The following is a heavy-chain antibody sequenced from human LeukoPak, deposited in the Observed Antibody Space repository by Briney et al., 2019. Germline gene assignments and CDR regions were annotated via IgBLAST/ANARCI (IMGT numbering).Heavy chain of an antibody. D-gene: IGHD6-19*01. V-gene: IGHV3-9*01. CDR1: GFTFDDYA. Sequence: GGSLRLSCAASGFTFDDYAMHWVRQAPGKGLEWVSGISWNSGSIGYADSVKGRFTISRDNAKNSLYLQMNSLRAEDTALYYCAKDLSPAGTGWFDPWGQGTPVTVSS. J-gene: IGHJ5*02. CDR3: AKDLSPAGTGWFDP. CDR2: ISWNSGSI.